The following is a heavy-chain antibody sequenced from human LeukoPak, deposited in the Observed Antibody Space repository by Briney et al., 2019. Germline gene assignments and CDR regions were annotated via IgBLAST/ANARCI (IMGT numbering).Heavy chain of an antibody. D-gene: IGHD6-13*01. CDR1: GFTFSSFA. CDR3: AKHRSGIAASGSNY. V-gene: IGHV3-23*01. CDR2: ISGSGGDSGGST. Sequence: GGSLRLSCAASGFTFSSFAMSWVRQAPGKGLEWVSVSVISGSGGDSGGSTYYADSVKGRFTISRDDSNNTLYLQMNNLKVEDTAVHYCAKHRSGIAASGSNYWGQGTLVSVSS. J-gene: IGHJ4*02.